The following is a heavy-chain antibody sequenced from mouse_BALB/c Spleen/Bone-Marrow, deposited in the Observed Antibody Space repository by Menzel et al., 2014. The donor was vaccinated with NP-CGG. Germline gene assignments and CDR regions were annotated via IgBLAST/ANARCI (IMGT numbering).Heavy chain of an antibody. CDR2: INSGSGGP. Sequence: QVQLQQSGAELARPGTSVKVSCKASGYTFTNYLIEWVKQRHGQSLEWIGLINSGSGGPNYNEKFKGKATLTADKSSSTGYMQISTLTSDDSAFYICARRNDGYYYYAMDYWGQGTSVTVSS. D-gene: IGHD2-3*01. CDR3: ARRNDGYYYYAMDY. J-gene: IGHJ4*01. CDR1: GYTFTNYL. V-gene: IGHV1-54*03.